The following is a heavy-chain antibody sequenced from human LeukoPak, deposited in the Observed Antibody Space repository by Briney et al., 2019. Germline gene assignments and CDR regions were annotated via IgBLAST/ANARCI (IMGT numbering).Heavy chain of an antibody. D-gene: IGHD2-2*01. CDR3: ARERRYCSSTSCYRDYYYYYGMDV. J-gene: IGHJ6*02. CDR2: IRSSSSYI. CDR1: GFTFSSYS. V-gene: IGHV3-21*01. Sequence: GGSLRLSCAASGFTFSSYSMNWVRQAPGKGLEWVSSIRSSSSYIYYADSVKGRFTISRDNAKNSLYLQMNSLRAEDTAVYYCARERRYCSSTSCYRDYYYYYGMDVWGQGTTVTVSS.